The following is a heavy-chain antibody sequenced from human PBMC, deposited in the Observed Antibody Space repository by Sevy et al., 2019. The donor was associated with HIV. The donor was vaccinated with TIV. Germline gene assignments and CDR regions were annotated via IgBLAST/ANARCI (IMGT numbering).Heavy chain of an antibody. CDR3: ITDPAYRGYDEEVINYYFYGMDV. CDR2: IKSEFDGGAI. D-gene: IGHD5-12*01. J-gene: IGHJ6*02. CDR1: GFTFSSAW. Sequence: GSLRLSCTASGFTFSSAWMSWVRQAPGEGLEWVGRIKSEFDGGAIDYAAPVKGRFSISREDSKTTVYLQMNSLKTDDTAVYYCITDPAYRGYDEEVINYYFYGMDVWGQGTTVTVSS. V-gene: IGHV3-15*01.